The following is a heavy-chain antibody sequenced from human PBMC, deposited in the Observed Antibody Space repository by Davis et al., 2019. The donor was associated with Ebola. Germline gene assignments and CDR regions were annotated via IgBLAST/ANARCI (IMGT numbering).Heavy chain of an antibody. CDR3: ATTQWLREFDN. Sequence: PGGPLTLSCTSSGFPVRSNHMNWGRQAPGKGQERVSVFYDQSTAYADAVRGRFIIPRDKSNNTLYLEMSSLRVDDTAVYYCATTQWLREFDNWGQGTLVTVSS. CDR1: GFPVRSNH. D-gene: IGHD6-19*01. CDR2: FYDQST. V-gene: IGHV3-53*05. J-gene: IGHJ4*02.